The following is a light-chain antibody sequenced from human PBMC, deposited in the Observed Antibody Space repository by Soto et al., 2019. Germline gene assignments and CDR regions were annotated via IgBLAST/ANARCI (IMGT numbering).Light chain of an antibody. J-gene: IGKJ4*01. CDR2: AAS. CDR1: QGIRNE. V-gene: IGKV1-17*01. CDR3: LQHNSYPHT. Sequence: DIQMTQSPSSLSASLGDRVTITCRASQGIRNELGCYQQKPGKAPKRLIYAASSLQSGVPSRFSGSGYGTEFTLTISSLQPEDFATYYCLQHNSYPHTFGGGTKVDI.